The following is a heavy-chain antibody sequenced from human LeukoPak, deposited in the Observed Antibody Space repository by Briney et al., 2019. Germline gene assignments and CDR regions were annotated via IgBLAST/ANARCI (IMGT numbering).Heavy chain of an antibody. D-gene: IGHD3-10*01. CDR1: GFTFSSYS. J-gene: IGHJ4*02. V-gene: IGHV3-48*01. Sequence: QPGGSLRLSCAASGFTFSSYSMNWVRQAPGKGLEWVSYISGRSSTKYYADSVKGRFTISRDNAENPLYLQMNSLRVEDTAVYYCARVRLDSGTYSLYYWGQGTLVTVSS. CDR2: ISGRSSTK. CDR3: ARVRLDSGTYSLYY.